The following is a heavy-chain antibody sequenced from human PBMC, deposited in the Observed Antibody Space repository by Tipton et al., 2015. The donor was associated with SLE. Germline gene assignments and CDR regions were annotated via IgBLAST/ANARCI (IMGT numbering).Heavy chain of an antibody. CDR3: ARSGSSSLDH. J-gene: IGHJ4*02. Sequence: VQLVPSGAEAKKPGESLKISCEISGYNFDTYWVGWVRQLPGKGLDWVGIIYPGDSDTRYSPSFQGQVTISADKSISTVYLQWSSLKASDTAVYYCARSGSSSLDHWGQGTLVTVSS. CDR1: GYNFDTYW. V-gene: IGHV5-51*03. D-gene: IGHD6-6*01. CDR2: IYPGDSDT.